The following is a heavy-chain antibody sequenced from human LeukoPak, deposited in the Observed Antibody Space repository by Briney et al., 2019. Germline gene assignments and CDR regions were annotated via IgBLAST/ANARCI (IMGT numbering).Heavy chain of an antibody. Sequence: ASVKVSCKASGYTFTSYDINWVRQATGQGLEWMGWMNPNSGNTSYAQKFQGRVTMTRDMSTSTVYMELSSLRSEDTAVYYCARPAPEYCSGGSCYSDGWDAFDIWGQGTMVTVSS. V-gene: IGHV1-8*02. CDR2: MNPNSGNT. CDR3: ARPAPEYCSGGSCYSDGWDAFDI. D-gene: IGHD2-15*01. CDR1: GYTFTSYD. J-gene: IGHJ3*02.